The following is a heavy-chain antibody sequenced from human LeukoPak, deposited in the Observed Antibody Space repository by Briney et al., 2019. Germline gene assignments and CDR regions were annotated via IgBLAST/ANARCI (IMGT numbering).Heavy chain of an antibody. CDR3: AKASWVSSADVVL. J-gene: IGHJ4*02. CDR1: GFIFSNYA. Sequence: GGSLRLSCAASGFIFSNYAMSWVRQAPARGLEWVSSLRGDGETFYADFVKGRFTLSRDDSRNTVYLQLNNLRVEDTAVYYCAKASWVSSADVVLWGQGTLVTVSS. V-gene: IGHV3-23*01. CDR2: LRGDGET. D-gene: IGHD2-15*01.